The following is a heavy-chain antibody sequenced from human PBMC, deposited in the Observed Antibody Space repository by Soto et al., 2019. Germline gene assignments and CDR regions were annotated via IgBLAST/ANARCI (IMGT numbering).Heavy chain of an antibody. Sequence: QVQLVQSGAEVKKPGASVKVSCKASGYPFTSAGISWVRQAPGQELEWMGWISVYNDDTKYAQKFQGRVIMNTDTSTTTAYMELRSLTSGDTAVYYCARDLDISGSYYTDYWGQGTLVTVSA. CDR3: ARDLDISGSYYTDY. CDR1: GYPFTSAG. V-gene: IGHV1-18*01. CDR2: ISVYNDDT. J-gene: IGHJ4*02. D-gene: IGHD3-10*01.